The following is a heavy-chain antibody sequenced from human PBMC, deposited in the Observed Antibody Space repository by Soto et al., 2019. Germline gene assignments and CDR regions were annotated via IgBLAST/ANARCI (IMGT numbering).Heavy chain of an antibody. CDR3: ARDWLRRDDIMTPSWNFNL. Sequence: QEQLVESGGGVVRPGKSLRLSCDASGFNFSYNAMRWVRQAPGKGLEWVAVISFHGRKKFYARSVKGQFTISRDNSKNTLSLQINNVSPGETAVYYCARDWLRRDDIMTPSWNFNLWGQGTLVTAS. V-gene: IGHV3-30*04. CDR1: GFNFSYNA. CDR2: ISFHGRKK. J-gene: IGHJ2*01. D-gene: IGHD3-9*01.